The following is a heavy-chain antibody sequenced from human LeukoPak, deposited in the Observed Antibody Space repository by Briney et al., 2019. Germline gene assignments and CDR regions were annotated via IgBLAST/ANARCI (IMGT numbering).Heavy chain of an antibody. J-gene: IGHJ6*02. CDR3: GRFVQYGMDV. D-gene: IGHD1-1*01. V-gene: IGHV1-69*04. Sequence: SVKVSFKASGGTFSRYGIGWVRQAPGQGLEWMGRIIPILDIANYAQKFQGRVTITADKSTSTAYMELSSLRSEDTAVYYCGRFVQYGMDVWGQGTTVTVSS. CDR1: GGTFSRYG. CDR2: IIPILDIA.